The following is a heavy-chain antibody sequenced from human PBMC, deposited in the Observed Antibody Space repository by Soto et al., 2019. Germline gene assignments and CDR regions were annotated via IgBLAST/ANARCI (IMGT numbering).Heavy chain of an antibody. Sequence: EVQLVESGGGLVQPGGSLRLSCAASGFTFSNYWMNWVRQAPGKGLEWVAKIKQDESEKEYVDSVRGRFTISRDNAQNSVFPQKNSVRGEDTAVYYCAGTRVAPSLSSRYHSGLDVWGQGTTVTVSS. CDR1: GFTFSNYW. CDR3: AGTRVAPSLSSRYHSGLDV. D-gene: IGHD2-2*01. V-gene: IGHV3-7*01. CDR2: IKQDESEK. J-gene: IGHJ6*02.